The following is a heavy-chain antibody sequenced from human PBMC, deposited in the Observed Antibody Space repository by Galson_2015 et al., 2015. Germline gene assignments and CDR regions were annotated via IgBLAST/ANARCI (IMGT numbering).Heavy chain of an antibody. CDR2: IHWNDDK. CDR1: GFSLSTTGLG. V-gene: IGHV2-5*01. J-gene: IGHJ3*02. CDR3: AHNVIAAPVHGAFDI. Sequence: PALVKPTQTLTLTCTFSGFSLSTTGLGVGWIRQPPGKALEWLALIHWNDDKRYSPSLKTRLTITKDTSKNQVVLAMTNMDPVDTAAYYCAHNVIAAPVHGAFDIWGQGTMVTVSS. D-gene: IGHD6-13*01.